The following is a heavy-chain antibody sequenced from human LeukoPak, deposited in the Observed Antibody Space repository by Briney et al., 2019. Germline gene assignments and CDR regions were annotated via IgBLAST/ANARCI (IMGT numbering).Heavy chain of an antibody. CDR3: ARARVPADFYFYTGMDV. D-gene: IGHD2-2*01. Sequence: GSSVKVSCKASGGTFSSYAISWVRQAPGQGLEWMGRIIPSLGIANYAQKFQGRVTIIADKSTSTAYMEVSSLRSEDTAAYYCARARVPADFYFYTGMDVWAQGTRVTVS. V-gene: IGHV1-69*04. CDR2: IIPSLGIA. J-gene: IGHJ6*02. CDR1: GGTFSSYA.